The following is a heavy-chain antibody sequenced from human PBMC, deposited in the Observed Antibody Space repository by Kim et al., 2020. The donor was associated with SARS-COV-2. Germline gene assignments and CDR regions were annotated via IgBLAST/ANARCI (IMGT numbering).Heavy chain of an antibody. Sequence: SNKYYADSVEGRFTISRDNSKNTRYLQMNSLRAEDTAVYYCARDIGSAFDIWGQGTMVTVSS. V-gene: IGHV3-30-3*01. CDR3: ARDIGSAFDI. D-gene: IGHD2-15*01. CDR2: SNK. J-gene: IGHJ3*02.